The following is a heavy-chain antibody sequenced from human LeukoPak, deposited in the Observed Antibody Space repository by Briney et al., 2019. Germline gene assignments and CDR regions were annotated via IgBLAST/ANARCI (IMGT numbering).Heavy chain of an antibody. V-gene: IGHV4-59*01. CDR1: DDSISTYY. Sequence: PSETLSLTCTVSDDSISTYYWSWIRQPPGKGLEWIGYIDYSGSTNYHPSLKSRVTISVDTSKNQFSLNMSSVTAADTAVYYCARTFWSGSTYYYYYMDVWGKGTTVTVSS. CDR3: ARTFWSGSTYYYYYMDV. CDR2: IDYSGST. D-gene: IGHD3-3*01. J-gene: IGHJ6*03.